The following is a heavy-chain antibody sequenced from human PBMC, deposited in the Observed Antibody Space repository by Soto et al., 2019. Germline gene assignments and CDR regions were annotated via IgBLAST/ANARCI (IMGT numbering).Heavy chain of an antibody. CDR2: IYYSGST. J-gene: IGHJ3*02. CDR3: ARGDYYDSSGYYTDAFDI. V-gene: IGHV4-61*08. CDR1: GGFIIRGGYY. D-gene: IGHD3-22*01. Sequence: SEALSLTCTVSGGFIIRGGYYWIWIRQHPGKGLEWIGYIYYSGSTNYNPSLKSRVTISVDTSKNQFSLKLSSVTAADTAVYYCARGDYYDSSGYYTDAFDIWGQGTMVTVSS.